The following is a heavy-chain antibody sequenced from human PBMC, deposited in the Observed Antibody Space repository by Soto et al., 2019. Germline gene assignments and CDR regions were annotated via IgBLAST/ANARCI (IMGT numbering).Heavy chain of an antibody. D-gene: IGHD2-2*01. V-gene: IGHV3-48*01. CDR2: ISSSSSTI. J-gene: IGHJ6*03. CDR1: GFTFSSYS. CDR3: ARDLAKCSSTSCYAIYYMDV. Sequence: GGSLRLSCAASGFTFSSYSMNWVRQAPGKGLEWVSYISSSSSTIYYADSVKGRFTISRDNAKNSLYLQMNSLRAEDTAVYYCARDLAKCSSTSCYAIYYMDVWGKGTTVTVSS.